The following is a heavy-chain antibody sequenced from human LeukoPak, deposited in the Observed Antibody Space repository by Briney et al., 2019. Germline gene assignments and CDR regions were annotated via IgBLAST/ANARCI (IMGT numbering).Heavy chain of an antibody. CDR1: DGSIRTYY. CDR2: IYYRGDI. V-gene: IGHV4-59*03. D-gene: IGHD3/OR15-3a*01. CDR3: ATNKDWAEAD. J-gene: IGHJ4*02. Sequence: PSETPSLTCSVSDGSIRTYYWSWIRQSPGQGLEWIGNIYYRGDINYNPSLKSRVIISIDTSKNQFSLKVTSLTAADTAVYYCATNKDWAEADWGQGTLVIVSS.